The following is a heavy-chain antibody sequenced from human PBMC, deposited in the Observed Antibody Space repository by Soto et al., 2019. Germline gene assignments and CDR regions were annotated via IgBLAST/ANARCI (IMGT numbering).Heavy chain of an antibody. CDR3: ARLKISEAINWSDP. CDR2: IYPGASDT. J-gene: IGHJ5*02. Sequence: PGESLKLSCKGSGYSFTSYWIGWVRQMPGKGLEWMGIIYPGASDTRYSPSFQGQVTISADKSISTAYLQWSSLKASDTAMYYCARLKISEAINWSDPWGQGTLVTVSS. D-gene: IGHD3-10*01. CDR1: GYSFTSYW. V-gene: IGHV5-51*01.